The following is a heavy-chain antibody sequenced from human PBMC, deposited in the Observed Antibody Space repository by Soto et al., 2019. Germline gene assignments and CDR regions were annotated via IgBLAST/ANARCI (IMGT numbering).Heavy chain of an antibody. Sequence: SETLSLTCTVSGGSVSSSSYYWGWVRQPPGKGLEWIGSVYYSGSTYYNPSLESRVTISVDKSKNQFSLKLSSLTAADTAVYYCARVGGTTSYFYYYYMDVWGKGTTVTVSS. V-gene: IGHV4-39*07. D-gene: IGHD1-7*01. J-gene: IGHJ6*03. CDR3: ARVGGTTSYFYYYYMDV. CDR2: VYYSGST. CDR1: GGSVSSSSYY.